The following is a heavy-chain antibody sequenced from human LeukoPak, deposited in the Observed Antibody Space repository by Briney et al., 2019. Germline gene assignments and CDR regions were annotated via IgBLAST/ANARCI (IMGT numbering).Heavy chain of an antibody. J-gene: IGHJ6*02. Sequence: GESLRLSCAASGFTFSDSWMSWVRQAPGKGLEWVANMNQDGSEKDYVDSVKGRFTISRDNAWNSLYLQMSSLRAEDTAVYYCATYTHWVAGDVWGQGTTVTVSS. V-gene: IGHV3-7*01. CDR3: ATYTHWVAGDV. CDR1: GFTFSDSW. D-gene: IGHD3-16*01. CDR2: MNQDGSEK.